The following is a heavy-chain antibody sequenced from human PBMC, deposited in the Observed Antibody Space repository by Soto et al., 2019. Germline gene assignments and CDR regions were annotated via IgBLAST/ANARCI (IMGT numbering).Heavy chain of an antibody. CDR1: GFTFSSYA. CDR2: ISGSGGST. J-gene: IGHJ4*02. D-gene: IGHD6-19*01. CDR3: PKVRMSSGWYSDY. V-gene: IGHV3-23*01. Sequence: EVQLLESGGGLVQPGGSLRLSCAVSGFTFSSYAMSWVRQAPGKGLEWVSTISGSGGSTYYADSVKGRFTISRDNSMTALYLQMNSLRAEDTAVHYCPKVRMSSGWYSDYWGQGTLVTVSS.